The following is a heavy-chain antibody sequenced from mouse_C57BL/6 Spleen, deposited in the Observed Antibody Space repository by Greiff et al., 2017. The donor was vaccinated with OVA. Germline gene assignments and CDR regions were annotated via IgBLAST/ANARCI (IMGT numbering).Heavy chain of an antibody. Sequence: EVKLVESEGGLVQPGSSMKLSCTASGFTFSDYYMAWVRQVPEKGLEWVANINYDGSSTYYLDSLKSRFIISRDNAKNILYLQMSSLKSEDTATYYCARDPYDYDGYWYFDVWGTGTTVTVSS. CDR1: GFTFSDYY. CDR3: ARDPYDYDGYWYFDV. D-gene: IGHD2-4*01. V-gene: IGHV5-16*01. CDR2: INYDGSST. J-gene: IGHJ1*03.